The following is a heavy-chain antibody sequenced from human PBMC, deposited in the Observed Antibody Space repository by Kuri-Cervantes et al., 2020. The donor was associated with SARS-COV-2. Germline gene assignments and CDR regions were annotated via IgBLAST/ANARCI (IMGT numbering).Heavy chain of an antibody. CDR1: GFTFSSYA. J-gene: IGHJ4*02. V-gene: IGHV3-74*01. D-gene: IGHD3-22*01. CDR3: ARDPITMRVLDY. CDR2: INSDGSSR. Sequence: LSLTCAASGFTFSSYAMSWVRQAPGKGLVWVSRINSDGSSRSYADSVKGRFTISRDNAKNTLFLQMNSLRAEDTAVYYCARDPITMRVLDYWGQGTLVTVSS.